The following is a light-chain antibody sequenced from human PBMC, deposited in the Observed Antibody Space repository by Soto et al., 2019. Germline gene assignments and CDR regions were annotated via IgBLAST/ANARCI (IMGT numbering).Light chain of an antibody. J-gene: IGLJ2*01. CDR3: AAWDDSLVV. CDR1: SSNIGSNT. Sequence: QSVLTQPPSASGTPGQRVTISCSGSSSNIGSNTVNWYQQLPGTAPKLLIYSNNQRPSGVPDRFSGSKSGTLASLAISGLQSEDVADYYCAAWDDSLVVFGGGTKLTVL. CDR2: SNN. V-gene: IGLV1-44*01.